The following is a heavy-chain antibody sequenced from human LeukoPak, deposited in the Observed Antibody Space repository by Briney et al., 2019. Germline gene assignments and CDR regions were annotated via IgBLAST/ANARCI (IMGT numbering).Heavy chain of an antibody. CDR1: GGTFSSYA. Sequence: SVKVSCKASGGTFSSYAISWVRQAPGQGLEWMGGIIPIFGIANYAQKFQGRVTITTDESTSTAYMELRSLRSDDTAVYYCARDPRRGQQLVHFDYWGQGTLVTVSS. CDR3: ARDPRRGQQLVHFDY. J-gene: IGHJ4*02. CDR2: IIPIFGIA. V-gene: IGHV1-69*05. D-gene: IGHD6-13*01.